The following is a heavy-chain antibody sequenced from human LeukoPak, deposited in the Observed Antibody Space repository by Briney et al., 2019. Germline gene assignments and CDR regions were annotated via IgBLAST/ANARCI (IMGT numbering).Heavy chain of an antibody. CDR1: GGSISSSGYY. CDR3: ARDRSWLDY. D-gene: IGHD6-13*01. V-gene: IGHV4-39*07. CDR2: IYTSGST. Sequence: SETLSLTCTVSGGSISSSGYYWGWIRQPPGKGLEWIGRIYTSGSTNYNPSLKSRVTMSVDTSKNQFSLKLSSVTAAHTAVYYCARDRSWLDYWGQGTLVTVSS. J-gene: IGHJ4*02.